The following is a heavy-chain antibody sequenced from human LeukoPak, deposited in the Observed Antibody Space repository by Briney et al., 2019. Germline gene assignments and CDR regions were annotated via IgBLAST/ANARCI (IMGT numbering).Heavy chain of an antibody. J-gene: IGHJ4*02. CDR3: WRRDFSGSYPREFDY. Sequence: GESLKISCKGSGYSFSSYWTGWGRQMPRKGLVWMGIIYPGDCDTRYSPAFEERGIISADNNINTTYFLRSSRKASDAATEYYWRRDFSGSYPREFDYWGQGTLVTVSS. V-gene: IGHV5-51*01. CDR1: GYSFSSYW. D-gene: IGHD1-26*01. CDR2: IYPGDCDT.